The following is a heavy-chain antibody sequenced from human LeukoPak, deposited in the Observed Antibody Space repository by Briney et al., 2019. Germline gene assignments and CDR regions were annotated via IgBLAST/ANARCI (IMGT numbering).Heavy chain of an antibody. Sequence: GESLKISCKGSGYSFTSYWIGWVGQMPGKGLEWMGIIYPGDSDTRYSPSFQGQVTISADKSISTASLQWSSLKASDHAMYYCARHRNGDYVRDFDYWGQGTLVTVSS. CDR2: IYPGDSDT. D-gene: IGHD4-17*01. CDR3: ARHRNGDYVRDFDY. J-gene: IGHJ4*02. CDR1: GYSFTSYW. V-gene: IGHV5-51*01.